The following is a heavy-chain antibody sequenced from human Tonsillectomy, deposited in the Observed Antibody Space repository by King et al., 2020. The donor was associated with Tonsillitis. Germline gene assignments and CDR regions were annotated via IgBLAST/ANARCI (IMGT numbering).Heavy chain of an antibody. CDR3: TTTRY. V-gene: IGHV3-64D*06. CDR1: DFTFSDYA. J-gene: IGHJ4*02. D-gene: IGHD3-16*02. CDR2: INDKGDIT. Sequence: EVQLVESGGGLVHPGGSLRLSCSGSDFTFSDYAMHWVRQTPGMGLQCVSAINDKGDITYYADSVKGRFTISRDSSKNTLYLQMSSLRTEDTGVYYCTTTRYWGQGTLVTVSS.